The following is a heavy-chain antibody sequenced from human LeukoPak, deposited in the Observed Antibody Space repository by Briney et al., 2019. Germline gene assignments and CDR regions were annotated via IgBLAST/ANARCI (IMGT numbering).Heavy chain of an antibody. V-gene: IGHV5-51*01. CDR1: GYSFTSYW. J-gene: IGHJ6*03. CDR2: IYPGDSDT. CDR3: ARRGSSPLPGYYMDV. Sequence: GESLKISCKGSGYSFTSYWIGWVRRMPGKGLEWMGIIYPGDSDTRYSPSFQGQVTISADKSISTAYLQWSSLKASDTAMYYCARRGSSPLPGYYMDVWGKGTTVTVSS.